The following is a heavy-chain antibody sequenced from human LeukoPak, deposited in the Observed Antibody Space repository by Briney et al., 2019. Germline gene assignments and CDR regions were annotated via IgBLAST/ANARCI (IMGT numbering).Heavy chain of an antibody. Sequence: ASVKVSCKASGYTFTGYYMHWVRQAPGQGLEWMGWINPNSGGTNYAQKFQGKVTMTRDTSISTAYMELSRLRSDDTAVYYCARDHPDIVVVVAATPGYWGQGTLVTVSS. D-gene: IGHD2-15*01. CDR1: GYTFTGYY. J-gene: IGHJ4*02. V-gene: IGHV1-2*02. CDR2: INPNSGGT. CDR3: ARDHPDIVVVVAATPGY.